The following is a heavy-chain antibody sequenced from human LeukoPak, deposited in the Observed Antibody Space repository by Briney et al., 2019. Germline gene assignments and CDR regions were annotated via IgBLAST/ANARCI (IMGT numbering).Heavy chain of an antibody. CDR1: GGTFSSYA. D-gene: IGHD2-2*01. CDR2: IIPIFGTA. Sequence: SVKVSCKASGGTFSSYAISWVRQAPGQGLEWMGGIIPIFGTANYAQKFQGRVTMTRDTSTSTVYMELSSLRSEDTAVYYCARNLHCSSTSCSDYWGQGTLVTVSS. J-gene: IGHJ4*02. CDR3: ARNLHCSSTSCSDY. V-gene: IGHV1-69*05.